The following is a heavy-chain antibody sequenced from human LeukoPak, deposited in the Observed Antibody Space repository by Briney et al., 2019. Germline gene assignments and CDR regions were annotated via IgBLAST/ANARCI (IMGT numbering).Heavy chain of an antibody. CDR2: LSNSGVSS. V-gene: IGHV3-23*01. CDR1: GFTFSSYA. J-gene: IGHJ5*02. CDR3: ARDYYYDSSGPRGIWFDP. D-gene: IGHD3-22*01. Sequence: GGSLRLSCAASGFTFSSYAMSWVRQAPGKGLEWVSALSNSGVSSYYADSVKGRFTISRDNSKNTLYLQLNSLRAEDTAVYYCARDYYYDSSGPRGIWFDPWGRGTLVTVSP.